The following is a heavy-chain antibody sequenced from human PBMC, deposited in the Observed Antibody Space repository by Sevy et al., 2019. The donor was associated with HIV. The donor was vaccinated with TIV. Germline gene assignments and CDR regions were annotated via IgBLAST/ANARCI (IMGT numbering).Heavy chain of an antibody. CDR3: ARAYCGGDCYYSYYYYYGMDI. CDR1: GYTFTSYG. D-gene: IGHD2-21*02. V-gene: IGHV1-18*01. CDR2: ISAYNGNT. Sequence: ASVKVSYKASGYTFTSYGISWVRQAPGQGLEWMGWISAYNGNTNYAQKLQGRVTMTTDTSTSTAYMELRSLRSDDTAVYYCARAYCGGDCYYSYYYYYGMDIWGQGTTVTVSS. J-gene: IGHJ6*02.